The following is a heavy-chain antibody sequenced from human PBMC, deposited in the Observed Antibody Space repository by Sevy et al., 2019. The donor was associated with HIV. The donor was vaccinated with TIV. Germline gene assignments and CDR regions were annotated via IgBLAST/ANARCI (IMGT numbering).Heavy chain of an antibody. V-gene: IGHV1-2*02. CDR3: ARTDARSAIAPFDY. J-gene: IGHJ4*02. CDR1: GYTFTGYY. CDR2: INPNSGGT. D-gene: IGHD3-3*01. Sequence: ASVKVSCKASGYTFTGYYMHWVRQAPGQGLEWMGWINPNSGGTNYAQKFQGRVTMTRDTSISTAYMELSRLRSDDTAVYYCARTDARSAIAPFDYWGQGTLVTVSS.